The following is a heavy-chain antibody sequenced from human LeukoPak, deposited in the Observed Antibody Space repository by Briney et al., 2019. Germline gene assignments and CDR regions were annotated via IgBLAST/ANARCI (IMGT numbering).Heavy chain of an antibody. V-gene: IGHV3-21*04. CDR3: AKENLRFLEWLPHRGGMDV. D-gene: IGHD3-3*01. Sequence: GGSLRLSCAASGFTFSSYSMNWVRQAPGKGLEWVSSISSSSSYIYYADSVKGRFTISRDNAKNSLYLQMNSLRAEDTALYYCAKENLRFLEWLPHRGGMDVWGQGTTVTVSS. J-gene: IGHJ6*02. CDR1: GFTFSSYS. CDR2: ISSSSSYI.